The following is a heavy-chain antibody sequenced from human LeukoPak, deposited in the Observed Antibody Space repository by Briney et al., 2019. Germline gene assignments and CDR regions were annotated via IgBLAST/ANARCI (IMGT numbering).Heavy chain of an antibody. J-gene: IGHJ5*02. Sequence: ASVKVSCKASGYTFTSYYMHWVRQAPGQGLERMGIIDPSGGSTSYAQKFQGRVTVTRDTSTSTVYMELSSLRSEDTAVYYCAREENWFDPWGQGTLVTVSS. CDR1: GYTFTSYY. CDR3: AREENWFDP. V-gene: IGHV1-46*01. CDR2: IDPSGGST.